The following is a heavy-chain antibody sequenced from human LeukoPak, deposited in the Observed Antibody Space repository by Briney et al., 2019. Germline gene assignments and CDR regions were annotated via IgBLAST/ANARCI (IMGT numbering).Heavy chain of an antibody. CDR1: GFTFSSYA. D-gene: IGHD3-22*01. J-gene: IGHJ4*02. Sequence: GRSLRLSCAASGFTFSSYAMHWVRQAPGKGLEWVAVISYDGSNKYYADSVKGRFTISRDNSKNMLYLQMNSLRAEDTAVYYCARESSGYYLDYWGQGTLVTVSS. CDR3: ARESSGYYLDY. V-gene: IGHV3-30-3*01. CDR2: ISYDGSNK.